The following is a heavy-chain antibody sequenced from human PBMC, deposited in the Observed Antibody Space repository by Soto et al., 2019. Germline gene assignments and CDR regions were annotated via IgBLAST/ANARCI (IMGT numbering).Heavy chain of an antibody. CDR1: EFIVSSNY. CDR2: IHGSGST. J-gene: IGHJ6*02. CDR3: AGRVGATNYGMDV. D-gene: IGHD1-26*01. Sequence: PGGSLRLSCSASEFIVSSNYMNWVRQAPGKGLECVSTIHGSGSTYYADSVKGRFTISRDNSKNTLYLQMNSLRAEDTAVYYCAGRVGATNYGMDVWGQGTTVTVSS. V-gene: IGHV3-53*01.